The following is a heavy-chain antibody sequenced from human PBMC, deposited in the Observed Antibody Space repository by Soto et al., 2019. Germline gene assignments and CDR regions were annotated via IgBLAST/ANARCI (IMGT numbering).Heavy chain of an antibody. D-gene: IGHD2-2*01. Sequence: PXGSLRLSCSASGFTFSSYSMNWVRQAPGKGLEWVSSISSSSSYIYYADSVKGRFTISRDNAKNSLYLQMNSLRAEDTAVYYCARGSLRTSDYWGQGTLVTVSS. J-gene: IGHJ4*02. CDR1: GFTFSSYS. CDR3: ARGSLRTSDY. V-gene: IGHV3-21*01. CDR2: ISSSSSYI.